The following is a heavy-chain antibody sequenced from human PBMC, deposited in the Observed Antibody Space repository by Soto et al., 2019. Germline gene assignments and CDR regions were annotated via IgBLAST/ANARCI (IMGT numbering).Heavy chain of an antibody. CDR1: GYTFTNYD. CDR3: ARVARDVEMAKKIDY. Sequence: ASVKVSCKASGYTFTNYDITWVRQAPGQGLEWMGWISTYNGNTNYAQNLRDRVTMTTDTSTSTAYMELRSLRSDDTAVYYCARVARDVEMAKKIDYWGQGXLVTVSS. V-gene: IGHV1-18*01. CDR2: ISTYNGNT. D-gene: IGHD3-10*01. J-gene: IGHJ4*02.